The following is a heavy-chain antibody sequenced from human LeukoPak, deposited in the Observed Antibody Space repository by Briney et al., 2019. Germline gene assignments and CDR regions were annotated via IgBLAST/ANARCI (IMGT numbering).Heavy chain of an antibody. D-gene: IGHD3-10*01. J-gene: IGHJ4*02. CDR3: AREEPDYYGSGSHRDY. CDR1: GDSIRSYY. V-gene: IGHV4-4*07. Sequence: SETVSLTCTVSGDSIRSYYWSWIRQPPGKGLEWIGRIYTSGSTNYNPSLKSRVTMSVDTSKNQFSLKLSSVTAADTAVYYCAREEPDYYGSGSHRDYWGQGTLVTVSS. CDR2: IYTSGST.